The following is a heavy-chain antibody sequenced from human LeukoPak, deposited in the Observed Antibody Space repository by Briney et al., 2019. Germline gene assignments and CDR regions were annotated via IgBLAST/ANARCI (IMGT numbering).Heavy chain of an antibody. V-gene: IGHV3-30*04. Sequence: GGSLRLSCAASGFTFSSYAMHWVRQAPGKGLEWVAVISYDGSNKYYADSVKGRFTISRDNSENTLYLQMNSLRAEDTAVYYCARGGPAPFDYWGQGTLVTVSS. CDR3: ARGGPAPFDY. CDR1: GFTFSSYA. D-gene: IGHD6-25*01. CDR2: ISYDGSNK. J-gene: IGHJ4*02.